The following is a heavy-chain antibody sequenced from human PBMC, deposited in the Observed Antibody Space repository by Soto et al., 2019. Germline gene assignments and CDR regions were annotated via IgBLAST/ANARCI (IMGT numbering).Heavy chain of an antibody. CDR2: ISKSGTT. Sequence: PSETLSLTCIVSGGSVNTINYCSCVRQSPGKGLEWIGSISKSGTTNYNPSLKSRVDISMDRSRNQFSLQLTSVTAADTAVYYCATGYCHSTSCYRDYFDPWGQGTLVTVS. CDR3: ATGYCHSTSCYRDYFDP. J-gene: IGHJ5*02. CDR1: GGSVNTINY. D-gene: IGHD2-2*01. V-gene: IGHV4-4*02.